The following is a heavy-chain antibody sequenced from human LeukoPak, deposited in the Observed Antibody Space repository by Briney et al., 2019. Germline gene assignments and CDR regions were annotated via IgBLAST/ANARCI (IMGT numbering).Heavy chain of an antibody. D-gene: IGHD1-26*01. CDR1: GFTISRYD. CDR2: LSTTGDT. J-gene: IGHJ4*02. V-gene: IGHV3-13*01. CDR3: ARDHFRIVGAQSPFDY. Sequence: GGSLSLSCAASGFTISRYDIHWVRQVTGKGLEWVSFLSTTGDTYYQDSMKGRFTISRDTVRNSVYLQMGSLRADDTAVYYCARDHFRIVGAQSPFDYWGQGTLVTVSS.